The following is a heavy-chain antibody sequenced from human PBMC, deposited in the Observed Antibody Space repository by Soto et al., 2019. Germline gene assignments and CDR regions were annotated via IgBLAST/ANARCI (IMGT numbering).Heavy chain of an antibody. CDR2: IYAGYSDT. Sequence: PXEXLKIYCKCSGYXFSDYLLVWVRHMPGKGLEYMGTIYAGYSDTRYSPSFEGQVTISVDKSIRTAYLHWSSLKASDTDMYYCARQHPLDRSAWYNWGQGTLGTVSS. D-gene: IGHD6-19*01. CDR3: ARQHPLDRSAWYN. V-gene: IGHV5-51*01. CDR1: GYXFSDYL. J-gene: IGHJ4*02.